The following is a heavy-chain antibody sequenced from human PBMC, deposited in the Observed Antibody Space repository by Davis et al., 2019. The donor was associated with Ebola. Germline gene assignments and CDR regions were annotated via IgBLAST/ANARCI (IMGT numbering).Heavy chain of an antibody. V-gene: IGHV3-30*03. Sequence: GESLKISCAVSGFSFRSYGMHWVRQAPGKGLEWVAVISFDGSNKYYADSVKGRFTISRDNSDNMLYLQMNSLRAEDTAVYYCAMPDCSGADCFSVYIKSWGQGTLVTVSS. CDR1: GFSFRSYG. CDR3: AMPDCSGADCFSVYIKS. J-gene: IGHJ4*02. CDR2: ISFDGSNK. D-gene: IGHD2-21*02.